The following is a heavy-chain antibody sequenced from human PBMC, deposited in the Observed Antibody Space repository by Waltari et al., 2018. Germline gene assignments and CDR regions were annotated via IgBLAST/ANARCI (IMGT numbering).Heavy chain of an antibody. J-gene: IGHJ5*02. Sequence: QPQLQESGPGLVKPSETLSLTCNVSGALLSSSGFYWVWFRQSPGKGLGWSGSIYYDGNTYYSPSLRSRVTISADTSKNQFSLKLTSVTAADTAVYYCAAENPTRSYDLDAWGQGILVTASS. CDR2: IYYDGNT. CDR3: AAENPTRSYDLDA. V-gene: IGHV4-39*01. CDR1: GALLSSSGFY. D-gene: IGHD3-16*01.